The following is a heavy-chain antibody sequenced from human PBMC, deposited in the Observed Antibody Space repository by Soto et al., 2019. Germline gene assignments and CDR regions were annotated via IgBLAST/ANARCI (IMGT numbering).Heavy chain of an antibody. D-gene: IGHD6-13*01. CDR1: GFTFSNAW. J-gene: IGHJ5*02. V-gene: IGHV3-15*01. CDR3: TTPGYSSSWTEFGGFVP. Sequence: EVQLVEPGGGLVKPGGSLRLSCAASGFTFSNAWMSWVRQAPGKGLEWVGRIKSKTDGGTTDYAAPVKGRFTISRDDSKNTLYLQMNSLKTEDTAVYYCTTPGYSSSWTEFGGFVPWGQGTLVTVSS. CDR2: IKSKTDGGTT.